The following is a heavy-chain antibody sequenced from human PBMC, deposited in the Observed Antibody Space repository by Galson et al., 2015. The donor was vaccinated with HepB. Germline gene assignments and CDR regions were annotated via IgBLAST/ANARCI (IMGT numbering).Heavy chain of an antibody. CDR3: ATRGEWLVRREFLYHHYMDV. V-gene: IGHV1-24*01. CDR1: GYSLTDLS. CDR2: SDPEHVEK. Sequence: SVKVSCKVSGYSLTDLSIHWVRQAPGKGLEWMGGSDPEHVEKIYAQKFQGRISMTEDTATDTAYMEVNSLRSDDTAVYYCATRGEWLVRREFLYHHYMDVWGKGTTVTVSS. D-gene: IGHD6-19*01. J-gene: IGHJ6*03.